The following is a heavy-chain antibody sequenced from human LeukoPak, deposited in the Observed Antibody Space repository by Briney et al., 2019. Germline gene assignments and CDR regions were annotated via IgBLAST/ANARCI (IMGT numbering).Heavy chain of an antibody. D-gene: IGHD2-8*02. Sequence: ASVKVSCKASGYTFTSYGISWVRQAPGQGLEWMGGIIPIFGTANYAQKFQGRVTITADESTSTAYMELSSLRSEDTAVYYCARDRRHWSGGMDVWGKGTTVTVSS. J-gene: IGHJ6*04. CDR2: IIPIFGTA. CDR1: GYTFTSYG. CDR3: ARDRRHWSGGMDV. V-gene: IGHV1-69*13.